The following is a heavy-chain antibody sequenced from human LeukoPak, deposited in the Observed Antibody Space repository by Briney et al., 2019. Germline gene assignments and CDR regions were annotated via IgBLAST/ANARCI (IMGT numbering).Heavy chain of an antibody. Sequence: SETLSLTCTVSGGSISSYYWSWIRQPPGKGLEWIGYIYYSGSTNYNPSLKSRVTISVDTSKNQFSPKLSSVTAADTAVYYCARGRGAAGSFDAIDIWGQGTMVTVSS. J-gene: IGHJ3*02. CDR2: IYYSGST. CDR1: GGSISSYY. CDR3: ARGRGAAGSFDAIDI. D-gene: IGHD6-13*01. V-gene: IGHV4-59*08.